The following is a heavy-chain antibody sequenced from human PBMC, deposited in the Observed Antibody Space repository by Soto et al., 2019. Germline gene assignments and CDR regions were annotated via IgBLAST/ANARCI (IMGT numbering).Heavy chain of an antibody. CDR3: ARDSVYSVSYLDN. CDR2: IWYDGSNK. CDR1: GFTFSSYG. V-gene: IGHV3-33*01. Sequence: QVQLVESGGGVVQPGRSLRLSYAASGFTFSSYGMHWVRQAPGKGLDWVALIWYDGSNKYYADSVKGRFTISRDNSKNTLDLPMNSLRAEDTAVYYCARDSVYSVSYLDNWGQGTLVTVSS. D-gene: IGHD1-26*01. J-gene: IGHJ4*02.